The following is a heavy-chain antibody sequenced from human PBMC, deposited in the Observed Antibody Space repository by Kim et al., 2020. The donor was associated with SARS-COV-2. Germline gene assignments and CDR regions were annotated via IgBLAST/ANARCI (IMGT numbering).Heavy chain of an antibody. CDR1: GFTFTNYA. J-gene: IGHJ4*02. D-gene: IGHD5-12*01. Sequence: GGSLRLSCAASGFTFTNYAMNWVRQAPGKGLEWVSAISGGAGATYDADSVKGRFTISRDNSKNTLYLQMNSLRAEDTAVYYCAKGRGYSDYDFDYWGQGSLVPVSA. V-gene: IGHV3-23*01. CDR3: AKGRGYSDYDFDY. CDR2: ISGGAGAT.